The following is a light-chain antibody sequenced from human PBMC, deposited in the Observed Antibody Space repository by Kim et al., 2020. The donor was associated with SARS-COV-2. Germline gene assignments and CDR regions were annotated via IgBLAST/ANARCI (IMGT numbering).Light chain of an antibody. CDR1: QSIGTR. J-gene: IGKJ4*01. CDR3: QQSYSTPWLS. Sequence: IQMTQSPSSLAATVGDRITIACRASQSIGTRFKWYQQRPGKATKLLIYAASSLQSGVPSRFSGTGSGTDFTLTISSLQPEDFATYYCQQSYSTPWLSFGGGTKVDIK. V-gene: IGKV1-39*01. CDR2: AAS.